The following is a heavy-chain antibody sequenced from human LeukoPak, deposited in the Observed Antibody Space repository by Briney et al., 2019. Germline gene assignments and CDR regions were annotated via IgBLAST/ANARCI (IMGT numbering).Heavy chain of an antibody. Sequence: ASETLSLTCTVSGGSISSYYWSWIRQPPGKGLEWIGYIYYSGSTNYNPSLKSRVTISVDTSKNQFSLKLSSVTAADTAVYYCARAIRLGELSLGYWGQGTLVTVSS. CDR1: GGSISSYY. D-gene: IGHD3-16*02. J-gene: IGHJ4*02. CDR3: ARAIRLGELSLGY. V-gene: IGHV4-59*01. CDR2: IYYSGST.